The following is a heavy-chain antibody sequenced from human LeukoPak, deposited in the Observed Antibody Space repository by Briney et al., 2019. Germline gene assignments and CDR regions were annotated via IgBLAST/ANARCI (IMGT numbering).Heavy chain of an antibody. Sequence: ASVKVSCKASGYTYTGYYMNWVRQAPGQGLEWLGRINPNTGGTNFAQSFQGRVTMTRDTSITTAYMELSRLRSDDTAVYYCARVGDGLNDAFDIWGQGTMVTVSS. D-gene: IGHD5-24*01. V-gene: IGHV1-2*06. J-gene: IGHJ3*02. CDR2: INPNTGGT. CDR1: GYTYTGYY. CDR3: ARVGDGLNDAFDI.